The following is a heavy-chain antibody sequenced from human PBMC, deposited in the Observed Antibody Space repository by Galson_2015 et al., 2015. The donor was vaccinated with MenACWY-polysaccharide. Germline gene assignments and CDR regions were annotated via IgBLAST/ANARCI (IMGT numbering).Heavy chain of an antibody. J-gene: IGHJ4*02. D-gene: IGHD6-13*01. CDR1: GYTFTSYD. Sequence: SVKVSCKASGYTFTSYDMNWVRQATGQGLEWMGWMNPNSGNTGYAQKFQGRVTMTRNTSISTAYMELSSLRSEDTAVYYCARGSPAGQQLVLCYFDYWGQGTLVTVSS. CDR2: MNPNSGNT. CDR3: ARGSPAGQQLVLCYFDY. V-gene: IGHV1-8*01.